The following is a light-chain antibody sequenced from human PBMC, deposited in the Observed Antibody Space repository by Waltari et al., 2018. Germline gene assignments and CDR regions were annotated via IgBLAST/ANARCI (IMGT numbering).Light chain of an antibody. Sequence: QSVLTQPPSVSAAPGQRVTIACSVGSSNIGTNYVAWYRQFPGTAPKLLIYENTERPSGIPGRFSGSKSGTSATLDITGLQAGDEADYYCGTWDSSLSGAVFGGGTHLTVL. J-gene: IGLJ7*01. CDR2: ENT. CDR3: GTWDSSLSGAV. V-gene: IGLV1-51*02. CDR1: SSNIGTNY.